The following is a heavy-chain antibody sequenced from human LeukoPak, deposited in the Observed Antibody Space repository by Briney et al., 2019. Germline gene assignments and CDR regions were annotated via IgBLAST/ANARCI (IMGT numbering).Heavy chain of an antibody. D-gene: IGHD1-26*01. CDR2: IYTSGST. CDR3: ARDQATWEPTSQEY. CDR1: GGSISSGSYY. J-gene: IGHJ4*02. V-gene: IGHV4-61*02. Sequence: SQTLSLTCTVSGGSISSGSYYWSWIRQPAGTGLEWIGRIYTSGSTNYNPSLKSRVTISVDTSKNQFSLKLSSVTAAGTAVYYCARDQATWEPTSQEYWGQGTLVTVSS.